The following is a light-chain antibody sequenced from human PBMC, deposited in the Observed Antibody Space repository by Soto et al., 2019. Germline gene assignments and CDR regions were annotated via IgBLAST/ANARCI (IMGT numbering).Light chain of an antibody. CDR2: DAS. J-gene: IGKJ1*01. CDR1: QTISTW. CDR3: QQYTNTNNPWM. V-gene: IGKV1-5*01. Sequence: DIQVTQSPPTLSASVGDRVTITCRASQTISTWMAWYQQKPGKAPKLLVYDASTLQSGVASRFSGSGSGTEFALIISGLQPDYSATYYWQQYTNTNNPWMFGQGTKV.